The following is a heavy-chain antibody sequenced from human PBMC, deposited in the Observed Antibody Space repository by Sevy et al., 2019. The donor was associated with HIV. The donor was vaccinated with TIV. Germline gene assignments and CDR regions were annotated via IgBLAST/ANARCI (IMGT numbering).Heavy chain of an antibody. CDR3: ARGREPVASSSPYYYYYVMDV. V-gene: IGHV3-48*03. CDR2: ISSSGSTI. J-gene: IGHJ6*02. Sequence: GGSLRLSCAASGFTFSSYEMNWVRQAPGKGLEWVSYISSSGSTIYYADSVKGRFTISRDNAKNSLYLQMNSLRAEDTAVYYCARGREPVASSSPYYYYYVMDVWGQGTTVTVSS. D-gene: IGHD6-6*01. CDR1: GFTFSSYE.